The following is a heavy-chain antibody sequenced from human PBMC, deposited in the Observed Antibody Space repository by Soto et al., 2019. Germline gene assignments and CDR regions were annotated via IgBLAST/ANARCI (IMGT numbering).Heavy chain of an antibody. CDR2: IIPILGIA. J-gene: IGHJ3*02. Sequence: QVQLVQSGAEVKKPGSSVKVSCKASGGTFSSYTISWVRQAPGQGLEWMGRIIPILGIANYAQTFQVRVTIPADKSSSTAYMELSSLGSEETAVYCCARGMGYGCCSGGSCYSDAFDIWGQGTMVTVSS. CDR3: ARGMGYGCCSGGSCYSDAFDI. CDR1: GGTFSSYT. D-gene: IGHD2-15*01. V-gene: IGHV1-69*02.